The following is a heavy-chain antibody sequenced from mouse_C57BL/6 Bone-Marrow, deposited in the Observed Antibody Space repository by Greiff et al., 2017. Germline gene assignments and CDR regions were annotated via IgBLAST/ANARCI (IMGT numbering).Heavy chain of an antibody. Sequence: QVQLKQSGAELARPGASVKLSCKASGYTFTSYGISWVKQRTGQGLEWIGEIYPRSGNTYYNEKFKGKATLTADKSSSTGYMELRSLTSEDSAVYFCARTYPWYFDVWGTGTTVTVSS. CDR2: IYPRSGNT. CDR3: ARTYPWYFDV. V-gene: IGHV1-81*01. CDR1: GYTFTSYG. J-gene: IGHJ1*03.